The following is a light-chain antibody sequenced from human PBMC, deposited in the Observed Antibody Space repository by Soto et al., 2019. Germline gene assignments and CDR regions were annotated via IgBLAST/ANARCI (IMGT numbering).Light chain of an antibody. CDR1: QSVSSN. Sequence: EIVMTQSPATLSVSPGERATLSCRASQSVSSNLAWYQQKPGQAPRLLIYGASTRATGIPARFSGSGSGTEFTLTISSLQSEDLVVYYCQQYNSWPMTFGQGTKVEI. CDR2: GAS. V-gene: IGKV3-15*01. J-gene: IGKJ1*01. CDR3: QQYNSWPMT.